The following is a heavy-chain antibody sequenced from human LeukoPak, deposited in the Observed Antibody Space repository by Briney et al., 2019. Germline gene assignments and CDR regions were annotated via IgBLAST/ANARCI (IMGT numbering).Heavy chain of an antibody. CDR1: GYRFTNYW. Sequence: GESLKISCKGSGYRFTNYWIGWVRQMPGKGLEWMGIIHPGDSETRYSPSFQGQVTFSADKSISTAYLQWSSLKASDTAMYYCARRRDLYSGSYYPFDYWGQGTLVTVSS. D-gene: IGHD1-26*01. CDR3: ARRRDLYSGSYYPFDY. J-gene: IGHJ4*02. V-gene: IGHV5-51*01. CDR2: IHPGDSET.